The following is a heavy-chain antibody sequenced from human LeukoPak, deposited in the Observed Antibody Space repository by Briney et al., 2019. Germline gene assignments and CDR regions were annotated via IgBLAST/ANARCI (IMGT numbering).Heavy chain of an antibody. CDR1: VCTFSSYA. CDR2: IIPIFGSA. J-gene: IGHJ4*02. CDR3: ARAHSDCSSTSCYVSFDY. Sequence: SVNVSCKACVCTFSSYAFCWLGQAPGQGLEWMGGIIPIFGSANYAQKFQGRVTITAAESTSTAYMEVSSLRSEDTAVYYCARAHSDCSSTSCYVSFDYWGQGTLVTVSS. V-gene: IGHV1-69*13. D-gene: IGHD2-2*01.